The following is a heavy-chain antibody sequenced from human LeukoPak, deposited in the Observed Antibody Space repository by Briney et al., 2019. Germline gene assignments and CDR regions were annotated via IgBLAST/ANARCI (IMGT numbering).Heavy chain of an antibody. Sequence: SVKVSCKASGGTFSSYAISWVRQAPGQGLEWMGGIIPIFGTANYAQKFQGRVTITADESTSTAYMELSSLRSEDTAVYYCASTTTGYDFWSGNDAFDIWGQGTMVTVSS. V-gene: IGHV1-69*13. CDR3: ASTTTGYDFWSGNDAFDI. J-gene: IGHJ3*02. CDR2: IIPIFGTA. CDR1: GGTFSSYA. D-gene: IGHD3-3*01.